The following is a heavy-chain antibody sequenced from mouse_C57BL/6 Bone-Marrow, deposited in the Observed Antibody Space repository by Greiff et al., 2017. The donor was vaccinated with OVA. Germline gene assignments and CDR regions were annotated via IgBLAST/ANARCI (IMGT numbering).Heavy chain of an antibody. V-gene: IGHV2-6-1*01. CDR2: IWSDGST. J-gene: IGHJ2*01. CDR1: GFSLTSYG. CDR3: ARHPGYYYGSSPFFDY. D-gene: IGHD1-1*01. Sequence: VKLVESGPGLVAPSQSLSITCTVSGFSLTSYGVHWVRQPPGKGLEWLVVIWSDGSTTYNSALKSRLSISKDNSKSQVFLKMNSLQTDDTAMYYCARHPGYYYGSSPFFDYWGQGTTLTVSS.